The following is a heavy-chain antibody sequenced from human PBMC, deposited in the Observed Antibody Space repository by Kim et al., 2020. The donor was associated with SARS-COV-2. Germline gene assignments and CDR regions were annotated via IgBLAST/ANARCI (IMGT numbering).Heavy chain of an antibody. CDR2: IYPGDSDT. J-gene: IGHJ4*02. Sequence: GESLKISCKVSGYSFTSFWIGWVRQMPGKGLEWMGIIYPGDSDTRYSPSFQGQVTISGDTSISTAYLQWSSLKASDTAMYYCARLYDSSGYSYFDYWGQGTLVTVSS. CDR1: GYSFTSFW. D-gene: IGHD3-22*01. V-gene: IGHV5-51*01. CDR3: ARLYDSSGYSYFDY.